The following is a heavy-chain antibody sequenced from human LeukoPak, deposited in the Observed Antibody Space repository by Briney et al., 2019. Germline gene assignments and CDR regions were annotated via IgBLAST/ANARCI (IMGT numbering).Heavy chain of an antibody. CDR1: GFTFSNFG. V-gene: IGHV3-33*01. CDR2: IWYDGSNE. J-gene: IGHJ6*02. CDR3: ARAFVGDLTAIVVVTALTYYYGMDV. Sequence: GGSLRLSCTASGFTFSNFGMHWVRQAPGKGLEWVAVIWYDGSNEYYADSVKGRFTISRDNSKNTLYLQMNSLRAEDSAVYYCARAFVGDLTAIVVVTALTYYYGMDVWGQGTTVTVSS. D-gene: IGHD2-21*02.